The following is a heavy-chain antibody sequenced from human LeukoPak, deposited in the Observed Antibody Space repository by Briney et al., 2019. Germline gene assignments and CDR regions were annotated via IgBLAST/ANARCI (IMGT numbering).Heavy chain of an antibody. V-gene: IGHV4-34*01. D-gene: IGHD2-2*01. CDR1: GGSFSGYY. CDR2: INHSGST. J-gene: IGHJ4*02. Sequence: SETLSLTCDVYGGSFSGYYWSWIRQPPGKGLEWIGEINHSGSTSYSPSLKSRVTISVDKSKNQFSLRLTSVTAADTAVYYCARSPTKRVPEDYWGQGTLVTVSS. CDR3: ARSPTKRVPEDY.